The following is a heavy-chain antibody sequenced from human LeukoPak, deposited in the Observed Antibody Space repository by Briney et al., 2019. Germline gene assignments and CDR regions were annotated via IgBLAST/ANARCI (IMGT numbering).Heavy chain of an antibody. CDR1: GFTFSNFW. J-gene: IGHJ6*02. D-gene: IGHD3-3*01. V-gene: IGHV3-33*08. CDR3: ARQSKEITIFGVVINYYGMDV. Sequence: GGSLRLSCTASGFTFSNFWMGWVRQAPGKGLEWVAVIWYDGSNKYYADSVKGRFTISRDNSKNTLYLQMNSLRAEDTAVYYCARQSKEITIFGVVINYYGMDVWGQGTTVTVSS. CDR2: IWYDGSNK.